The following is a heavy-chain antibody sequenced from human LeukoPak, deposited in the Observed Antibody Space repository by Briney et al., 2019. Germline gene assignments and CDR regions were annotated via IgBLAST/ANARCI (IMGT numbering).Heavy chain of an antibody. CDR2: IYPADSDI. CDR3: ARQEYCSGGSCYTWFDP. J-gene: IGHJ5*02. Sequence: TGESLKISCKGSGYSINNYWIGWVRQMPGKGLEWMGTIYPADSDIRYSPSFQGQVTISADKSISTAYLQWSSLKASDTAMYYCARQEYCSGGSCYTWFDPWGQGTLVTVSS. D-gene: IGHD2-15*01. V-gene: IGHV5-51*01. CDR1: GYSINNYW.